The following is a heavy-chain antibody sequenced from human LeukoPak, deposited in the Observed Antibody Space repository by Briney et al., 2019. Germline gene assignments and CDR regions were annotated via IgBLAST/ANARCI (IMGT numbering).Heavy chain of an antibody. D-gene: IGHD5-18*01. Sequence: GGSLRLSCAASGFTFSSYSMNWVRQAPGKGLEWVSSISSSSSYIYYADSVKGRFTISRDNAKNSLYLQMNSLRAEDTAVYYCARVEQVGTATYFDYWGQGTLVTVSS. V-gene: IGHV3-21*01. J-gene: IGHJ4*02. CDR1: GFTFSSYS. CDR3: ARVEQVGTATYFDY. CDR2: ISSSSSYI.